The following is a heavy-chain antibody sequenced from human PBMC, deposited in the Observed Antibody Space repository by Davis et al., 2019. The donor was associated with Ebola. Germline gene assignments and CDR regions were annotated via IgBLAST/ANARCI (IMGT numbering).Heavy chain of an antibody. V-gene: IGHV3-21*01. Sequence: GGSLRLSCAASGFTFSSYSMNWVRQAPGKGLEWVSSISSSTSYIYYADSVKGRFTISRDNAKNTLYLQMNSLRAEDTAVYYCARTTFGGVIASWGQGTLVTVSS. J-gene: IGHJ4*02. CDR2: ISSSTSYI. CDR1: GFTFSSYS. D-gene: IGHD3-16*02. CDR3: ARTTFGGVIAS.